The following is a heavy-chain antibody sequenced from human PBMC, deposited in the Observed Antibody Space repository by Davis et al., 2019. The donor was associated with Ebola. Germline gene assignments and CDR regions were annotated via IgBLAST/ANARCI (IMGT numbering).Heavy chain of an antibody. V-gene: IGHV4-59*12. D-gene: IGHD1-26*01. CDR3: ARRSGSCLFDY. CDR1: GGSFSGYY. J-gene: IGHJ4*02. Sequence: MPSETLSLTCAVSGGSFSGYYWSWIRQPPGKGLEWIGYIYYSGSTYYNPSLKSRVPISVDTSKNQFHLKLSPVTAADTAVYYCARRSGSCLFDYWGQGTLVTVSS. CDR2: IYYSGST.